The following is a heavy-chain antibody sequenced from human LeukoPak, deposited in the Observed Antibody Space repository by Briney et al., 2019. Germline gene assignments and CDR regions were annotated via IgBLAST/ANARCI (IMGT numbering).Heavy chain of an antibody. CDR2: INHSGST. V-gene: IGHV4-34*01. CDR1: GGSFSGYY. D-gene: IGHD3-10*01. J-gene: IGHJ4*02. Sequence: SETLSLTCAVYGGSFSGYYWSCIRQPPGKGLEWIGEINHSGSTNYNPSLKSRVTISVDTSKNQFSLKLSSVTAADTAVYYCARIYYGSGTYRGFDYWGQGTLVTVSS. CDR3: ARIYYGSGTYRGFDY.